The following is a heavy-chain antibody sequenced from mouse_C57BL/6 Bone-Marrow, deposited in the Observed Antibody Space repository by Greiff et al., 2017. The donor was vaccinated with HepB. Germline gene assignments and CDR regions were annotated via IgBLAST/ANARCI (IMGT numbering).Heavy chain of an antibody. CDR3: ARKKGRGYAMDY. CDR2: INPYNGGT. J-gene: IGHJ4*01. CDR1: GYTFTDYY. V-gene: IGHV1-19*01. Sequence: VQLQQSGPVLVKPGASVKMSCKASGYTFTDYYMNWVKQSHGKSLEWIGVINPYNGGTSYNQKFKGKATLTVDKSSSTAYMELNSLTSEDSAVYYCARKKGRGYAMDYWGQGTSVTVSS. D-gene: IGHD3-3*01.